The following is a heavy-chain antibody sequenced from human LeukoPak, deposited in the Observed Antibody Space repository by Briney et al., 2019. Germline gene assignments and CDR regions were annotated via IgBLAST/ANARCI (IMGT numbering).Heavy chain of an antibody. D-gene: IGHD3/OR15-3a*01. Sequence: SGGSLRLSRAAPGFTLSRYWMSLVRPAPGKGVGWGSVFYSGGSTFYADSVRGRFTTSRDNSKNTLYLQMNSPRAEDTALYYCARGRDGTGSYFDYWGQGTLVTVSS. CDR2: FYSGGST. CDR1: GFTLSRYW. V-gene: IGHV3-53*01. CDR3: ARGRDGTGSYFDY. J-gene: IGHJ4*02.